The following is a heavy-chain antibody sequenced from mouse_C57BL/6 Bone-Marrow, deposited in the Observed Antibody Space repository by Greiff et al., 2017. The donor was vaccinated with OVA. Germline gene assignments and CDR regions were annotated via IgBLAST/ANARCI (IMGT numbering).Heavy chain of an antibody. Sequence: QVQLQQSGAELVKPGASVKLSCKASGYTFTSYWMHWVKQRPGQGLEWIGMIHPNSGSTNYNEKFKSKATLTVDKSSSTAYMQLSSLTSEDSAVYYCARSDDYDVGYWGQGTTLTVSS. CDR2: IHPNSGST. D-gene: IGHD2-4*01. CDR3: ARSDDYDVGY. CDR1: GYTFTSYW. V-gene: IGHV1-64*01. J-gene: IGHJ2*01.